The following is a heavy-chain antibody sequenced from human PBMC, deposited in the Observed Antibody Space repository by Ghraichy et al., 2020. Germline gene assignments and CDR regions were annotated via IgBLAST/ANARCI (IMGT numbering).Heavy chain of an antibody. CDR1: GFTFSNSW. CDR3: GRGAGY. V-gene: IGHV3-7*01. J-gene: IGHJ4*02. D-gene: IGHD4/OR15-4a*01. CDR2: IKPDGSEK. Sequence: GSLRLSCAASGFTFSNSWMSWVRQAPGKGLEWVANIKPDGSEKYYVDSVKGRFTISRDNAKNSLSLQMNSLRAEDTAVYYCGRGAGYWGQGTLVTVSS.